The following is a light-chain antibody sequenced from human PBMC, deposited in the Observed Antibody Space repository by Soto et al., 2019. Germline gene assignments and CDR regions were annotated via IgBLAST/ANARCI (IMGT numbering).Light chain of an antibody. V-gene: IGLV1-44*01. Sequence: QSVLTQPPSASGTPGQRVTISCSGSRSNIGSNPVNWYQQLPGTAPKLLIDSNNQRPSGVPDRFSGSRSGTSAYLAISGLQSEDEAEYYCAAWDDSLYGRVFGTGTKVTVL. CDR2: SNN. J-gene: IGLJ1*01. CDR3: AAWDDSLYGRV. CDR1: RSNIGSNP.